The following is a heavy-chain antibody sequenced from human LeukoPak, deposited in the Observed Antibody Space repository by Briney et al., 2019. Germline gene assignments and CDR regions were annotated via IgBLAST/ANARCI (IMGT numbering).Heavy chain of an antibody. V-gene: IGHV4-34*01. CDR2: INHSGST. D-gene: IGHD2-15*01. Sequence: PGGSLRLSCAVSGFTVSSNYMTWVRQAPGKGLEWIGEINHSGSTNYNPSLKSRVTISIDTSKNQFSLKLSSVTAADTAVYYCARGLRLLDYYYMDVWGKGTTVTVSS. J-gene: IGHJ6*03. CDR1: GFTVSSNY. CDR3: ARGLRLLDYYYMDV.